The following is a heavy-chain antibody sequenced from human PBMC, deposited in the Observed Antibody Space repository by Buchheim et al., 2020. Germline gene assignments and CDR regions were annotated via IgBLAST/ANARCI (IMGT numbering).Heavy chain of an antibody. D-gene: IGHD3-22*01. CDR3: AREVHYYDSSGYYSYRGGFDY. V-gene: IGHV4-61*01. Sequence: QVQLQESGPGLVKPSETLSLTCTVSGGSVSSGSYYWSWIRQPPGKGLEWIGYIYYSGSTNYNPSLKSRVTISVDTSKNQFSLTLSSVTAADTAVYYCAREVHYYDSSGYYSYRGGFDYWGQGTL. CDR2: IYYSGST. J-gene: IGHJ4*02. CDR1: GGSVSSGSYY.